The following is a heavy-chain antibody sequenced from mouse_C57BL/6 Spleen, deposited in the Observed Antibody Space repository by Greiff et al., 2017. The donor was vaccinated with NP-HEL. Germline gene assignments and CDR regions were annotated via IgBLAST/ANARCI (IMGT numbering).Heavy chain of an antibody. CDR2: IDPSDSYT. CDR3: ARKDYGSSHGYFDV. V-gene: IGHV1-69*01. Sequence: QVQLQQPGAELVMPGASVKLSCKASGYTFTSYWMHWVKQRPGQGLEWIGEIDPSDSYTNYNQKFKGKSTLTVDKSSSTAYMQLSSQTSEDSAVYYCARKDYGSSHGYFDVWGTGTTVTVSS. J-gene: IGHJ1*03. D-gene: IGHD1-1*01. CDR1: GYTFTSYW.